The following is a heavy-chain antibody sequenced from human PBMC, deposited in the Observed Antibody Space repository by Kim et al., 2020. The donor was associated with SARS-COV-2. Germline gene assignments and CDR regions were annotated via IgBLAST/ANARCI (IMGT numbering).Heavy chain of an antibody. CDR3: ARSRGERAHGFDI. CDR1: GDSVSSNSAV. Sequence: SQTLSLTCAISGDSVSSNSAVWNWIRQSSSRGLEWLGRTFYRSKWYSDYAVSVKSRININPDTSQNEFSLQLNSVTPEDTAVYYCARSRGERAHGFDIWGHGTMVTVSS. D-gene: IGHD1-1*01. J-gene: IGHJ3*02. CDR2: TFYRSKWYS. V-gene: IGHV6-1*01.